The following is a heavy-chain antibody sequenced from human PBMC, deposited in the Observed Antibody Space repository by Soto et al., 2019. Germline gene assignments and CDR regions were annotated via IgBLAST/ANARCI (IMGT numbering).Heavy chain of an antibody. Sequence: EVQLLESGGGLVQPGGSLRLSCAASGFTFSSYAMSWVRQAPGKGLEWVSGISGGGGSTYYADSVKGRFTISRDNSKNTLALQTNSLRAEDTALYYCAKDKGIAAAGFCDYWGQGTLVTVSS. D-gene: IGHD6-13*01. J-gene: IGHJ4*02. CDR3: AKDKGIAAAGFCDY. CDR1: GFTFSSYA. CDR2: ISGGGGST. V-gene: IGHV3-23*01.